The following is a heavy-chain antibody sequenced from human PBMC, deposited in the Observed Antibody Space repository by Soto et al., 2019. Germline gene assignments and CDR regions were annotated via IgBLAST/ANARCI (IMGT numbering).Heavy chain of an antibody. CDR1: GFSFTSYA. J-gene: IGHJ4*01. Sequence: VGSLRLSCAASGFSFTSYALSWVRQAPGKGLEWVSTISGSDGKTYYADSVKGRFSISRDNSKTTLYLQMNSLRVEDTAVYYCARWSFLDYWGQGTRVTVSS. CDR2: ISGSDGKT. CDR3: ARWSFLDY. V-gene: IGHV3-23*01. D-gene: IGHD1-26*01.